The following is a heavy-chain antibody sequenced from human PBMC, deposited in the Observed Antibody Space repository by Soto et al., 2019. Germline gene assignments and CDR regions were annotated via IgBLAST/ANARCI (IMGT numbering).Heavy chain of an antibody. CDR2: IYYSGST. V-gene: IGHV4-39*01. D-gene: IGHD3-10*01. Sequence: SETLSLTCTVSGGSISSSSYYWGWIRQPPGKGLEWIGSIYYSGSTYYNPSLKSRVTISVDTSKNQFSLKLSSVTAADTAVYYELLSSPEAFDIWGQGTMVTV. CDR3: LLSSPEAFDI. J-gene: IGHJ3*02. CDR1: GGSISSSSYY.